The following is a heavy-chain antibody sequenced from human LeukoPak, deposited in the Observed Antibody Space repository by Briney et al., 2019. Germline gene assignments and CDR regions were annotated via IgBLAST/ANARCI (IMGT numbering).Heavy chain of an antibody. CDR1: GYIFTNYW. J-gene: IGHJ1*01. V-gene: IGHV5-51*01. D-gene: IGHD3-9*01. CDR2: ILPGDSDT. Sequence: GESLKISCRASGYIFTNYWIAWVRWMPGEGLQWMGIILPGDSDTRYSPSFQGQVTISADKSISTAYLQWSSLKASDTAMYYCARGGVSLTAAYFQHWGQGTLVTVSS. CDR3: ARGGVSLTAAYFQH.